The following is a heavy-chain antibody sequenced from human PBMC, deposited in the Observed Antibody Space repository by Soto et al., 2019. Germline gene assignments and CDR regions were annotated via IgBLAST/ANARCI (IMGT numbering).Heavy chain of an antibody. CDR1: GFSLNDYG. CDR2: ISYDGRNK. CDR3: AKANRGADVTPDF. V-gene: IGHV3-30*18. J-gene: IGHJ4*02. Sequence: QVQLVESGGGVVQPARSLRLSCAASGFSLNDYGMHWVRQPPGKGLEWVADISYDGRNKYYTDSVRGRFTISRDISKGTLYLQMNSLRPEDTAVYYCAKANRGADVTPDFWGQGTPVTVSP. D-gene: IGHD2-15*01.